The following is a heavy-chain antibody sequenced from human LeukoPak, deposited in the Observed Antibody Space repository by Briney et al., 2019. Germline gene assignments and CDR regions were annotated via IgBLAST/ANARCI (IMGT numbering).Heavy chain of an antibody. CDR1: GFTFSDHY. CDR2: IKAKAHGGTI. V-gene: IGHV3-15*01. Sequence: PGGSLRLSCAASGFTFSDHYIDWVRQAPGKGLEWVGRIKAKAHGGTIEYAAPVKGRFTISRDDSKNTLYLQMNSLKTEDTAVYYCTTDGVGVEGATYDNWGQGTLVSVSS. CDR3: TTDGVGVEGATYDN. D-gene: IGHD1-26*01. J-gene: IGHJ4*02.